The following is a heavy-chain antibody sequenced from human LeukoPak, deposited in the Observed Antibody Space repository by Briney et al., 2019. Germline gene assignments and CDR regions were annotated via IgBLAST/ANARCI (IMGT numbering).Heavy chain of an antibody. CDR3: AREPPRGRGSYYFDY. CDR1: GYTFTGYY. CDR2: INPNSGAT. Sequence: SVKVSCKPSGYTFTGYYMHWVRQAPGQGLEWMGWINPNSGATNYAQKFQGRVTVTRDTSINTAYMELSRLRSDDTAVYYCAREPPRGRGSYYFDYWGQGTLVTVSS. V-gene: IGHV1-2*02. D-gene: IGHD3-10*01. J-gene: IGHJ4*02.